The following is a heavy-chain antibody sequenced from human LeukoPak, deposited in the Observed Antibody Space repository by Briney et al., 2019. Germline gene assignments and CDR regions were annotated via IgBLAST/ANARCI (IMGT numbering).Heavy chain of an antibody. CDR3: ARARPSMWIDY. CDR1: GFTFSSYA. CDR2: ISYDGSDK. J-gene: IGHJ4*02. D-gene: IGHD5-12*01. V-gene: IGHV3-30*04. Sequence: GGSLRLSCAASGFTFSSYAMYWVRQAPGKGLEWVAVISYDGSDKFYADSVKGRFTISRDSSKNTLYLQMDSLRPEDTAVYYCARARPSMWIDYWGQGTLVTVSS.